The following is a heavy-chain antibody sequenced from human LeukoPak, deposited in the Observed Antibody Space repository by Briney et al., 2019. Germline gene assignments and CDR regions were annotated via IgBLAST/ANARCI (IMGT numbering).Heavy chain of an antibody. CDR2: IYYSGST. CDR1: GGSISSGGYY. D-gene: IGHD3-10*01. V-gene: IGHV4-31*03. CDR3: ARGPQGRFGELLGSNWFDP. J-gene: IGHJ5*02. Sequence: PSETLSLTCTVPGGSISSGGYYWSWIRQHPGKGLEWIGYIYYSGSTYYNPSLKSRVTISVDTSKNQFSLKLSSVTAADTAVYYCARGPQGRFGELLGSNWFDPWGQGTLVTVPS.